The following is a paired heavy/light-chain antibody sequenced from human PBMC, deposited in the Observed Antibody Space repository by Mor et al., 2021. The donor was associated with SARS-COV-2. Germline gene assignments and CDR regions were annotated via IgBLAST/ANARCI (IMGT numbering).Heavy chain of an antibody. CDR2: IGTVGDT. J-gene: IGHJ3*01. CDR1: GFTFTRSD. CDR3: ARGYGDSRPKPRDGFDV. Sequence: EVQLVESGGGLVQPGGSVRLSCAASGFTFTRSDMHWVRQPIGKVLEWVSAIGTVGDTFYADSVKGRFTISRENAKNSLYLQMNSLRAGDTAVYYCARGYGDSRPKPRDGFDVWGLGTMVTVSS. D-gene: IGHD4-17*01. V-gene: IGHV3-13*01.
Light chain of an antibody. Sequence: DIQMTQSPSSVSASVGDRVTITCRASQGVSNWLAWYQQKPGKAPRLLIYPASSLQSGVPSRFSGSGSGTDFTLTINSLQPEDFATYFCQQADNFPLTFGGGTRVELK. CDR1: QGVSNW. J-gene: IGKJ4*01. V-gene: IGKV1-12*01. CDR3: QQADNFPLT. CDR2: PAS.